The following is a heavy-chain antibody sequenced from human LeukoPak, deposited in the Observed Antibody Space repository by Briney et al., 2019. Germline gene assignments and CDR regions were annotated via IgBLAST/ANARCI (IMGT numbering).Heavy chain of an antibody. Sequence: GGSLRLSCAASGFTFSSYSMNWVRQAPGKGLEWVSSISSSSSYIYYADSVKGRFTISRDNAKNSLYLQMNSLRAEDTAVYYCAREARAEITMIVVVILDAFDIWGQGTMVTASS. D-gene: IGHD3-22*01. CDR3: AREARAEITMIVVVILDAFDI. CDR2: ISSSSSYI. CDR1: GFTFSSYS. J-gene: IGHJ3*02. V-gene: IGHV3-21*01.